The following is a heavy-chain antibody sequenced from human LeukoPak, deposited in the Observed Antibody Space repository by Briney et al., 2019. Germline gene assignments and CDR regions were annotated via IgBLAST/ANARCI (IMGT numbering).Heavy chain of an antibody. Sequence: PGGSLRLSCDASGFTFSSYSMNWVRQSPGKGLEWVSSISSSSSYIYYADSVRGRFTMSRDNAKKSLYLQMNSLRAEDTAVYYCARDGHDSSGSYWAWSFDLWGRGTLVTVSS. CDR3: ARDGHDSSGSYWAWSFDL. CDR1: GFTFSSYS. V-gene: IGHV3-21*01. J-gene: IGHJ2*01. CDR2: ISSSSSYI. D-gene: IGHD3-22*01.